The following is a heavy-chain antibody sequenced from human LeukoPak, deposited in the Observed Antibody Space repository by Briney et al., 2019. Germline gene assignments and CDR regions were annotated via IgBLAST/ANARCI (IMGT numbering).Heavy chain of an antibody. J-gene: IGHJ4*02. V-gene: IGHV3-53*01. D-gene: IGHD6-19*01. Sequence: GGSLRLSCAASGFTVSSNYMTWVRQAPGKGLEWVSVIYSDGSTFYADSVKGRFTISRDSSKNTLYLQMNSLRAEDTAVYYCAKVGSGWHFDYWGQGTLVTVSS. CDR2: IYSDGST. CDR3: AKVGSGWHFDY. CDR1: GFTVSSNY.